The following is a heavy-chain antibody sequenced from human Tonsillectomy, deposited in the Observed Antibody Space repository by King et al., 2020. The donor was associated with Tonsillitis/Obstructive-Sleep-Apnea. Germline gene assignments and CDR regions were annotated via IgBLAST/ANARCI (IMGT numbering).Heavy chain of an antibody. J-gene: IGHJ6*03. CDR3: ARDWDTYYFHYYMDV. D-gene: IGHD1-26*01. Sequence: VQLVESGGGVVQPGRSLRLSCAASGFTFSSYAMHWVRQAPGKGLEWVAVISYDGSNKYYADSVKGRFTISRDNFKNTLYLQMNSLRAEDTAVYYCARDWDTYYFHYYMDVWGKGTTVTVSS. CDR2: ISYDGSNK. CDR1: GFTFSSYA. V-gene: IGHV3-30*01.